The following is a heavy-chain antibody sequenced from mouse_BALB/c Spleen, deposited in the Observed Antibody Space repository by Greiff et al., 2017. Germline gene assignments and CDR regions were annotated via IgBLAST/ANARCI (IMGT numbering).Heavy chain of an antibody. J-gene: IGHJ1*01. D-gene: IGHD1-1*01. Sequence: VQLKQSGPELVKPGASVKMSCKASGYTFTSYVMHWVKQKPGQGLEWIGYINPYNDGTKYNEKFKGKATLTSDKSSSTAYMELSSLTSEDSAVYYCARGDYGSSPYWYFDVWGAGTTVTVSS. CDR2: INPYNDGT. CDR3: ARGDYGSSPYWYFDV. V-gene: IGHV1-14*01. CDR1: GYTFTSYV.